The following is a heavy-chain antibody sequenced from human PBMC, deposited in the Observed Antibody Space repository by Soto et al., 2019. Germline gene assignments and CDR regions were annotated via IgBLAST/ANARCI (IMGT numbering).Heavy chain of an antibody. V-gene: IGHV3-30*18. CDR2: ISYDGSNK. Sequence: QVQLVESGGGVVQPGRSLRLSCAASGFTFSSYGMHWVRQAPGKGLEWVAVISYDGSNKYYADSVKGRFTISRDNSKNTLYLQMNSLRAEDTAVYYCAKGQTFPNYYYYGMDVWGQGTTVTVSS. CDR3: AKGQTFPNYYYYGMDV. J-gene: IGHJ6*02. CDR1: GFTFSSYG. D-gene: IGHD3-3*02.